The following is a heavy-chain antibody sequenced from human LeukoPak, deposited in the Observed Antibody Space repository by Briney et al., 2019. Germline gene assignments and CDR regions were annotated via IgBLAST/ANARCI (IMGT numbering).Heavy chain of an antibody. J-gene: IGHJ4*02. Sequence: GASLQISCKGSGYSFTSYWIGWVRQLPGKGLEWMGIIYPGDSDTRYSPSFQGQVTISADKSISIAYLQWSSLKASDTAMYYCARAMYGSGSYSGYWGQGTLVTVSS. CDR3: ARAMYGSGSYSGY. V-gene: IGHV5-51*01. D-gene: IGHD3-10*01. CDR2: IYPGDSDT. CDR1: GYSFTSYW.